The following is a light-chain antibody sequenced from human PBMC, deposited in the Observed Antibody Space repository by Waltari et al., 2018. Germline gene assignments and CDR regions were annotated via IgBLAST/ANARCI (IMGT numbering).Light chain of an antibody. CDR1: QNIINY. J-gene: IGKJ1*01. CDR2: TAS. CDR3: QQSYNLPRT. V-gene: IGKV1-39*01. Sequence: DIQMTQSPSSLSASVGDRVTITCRASQNIINYLNWYQQIPGKAPKILIYTASSLKNGVPSRFSGSGSGTDFTLTISSLQPEDFATYYYQQSYNLPRTFGQGTKVEIK.